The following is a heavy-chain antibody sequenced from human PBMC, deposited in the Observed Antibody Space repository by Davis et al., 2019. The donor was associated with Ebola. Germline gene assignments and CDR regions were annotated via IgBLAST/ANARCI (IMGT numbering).Heavy chain of an antibody. D-gene: IGHD3-3*01. J-gene: IGHJ5*02. CDR1: GGTFSSYA. CDR3: ARDAGGSGYYGSWFDP. CDR2: IIPILGIA. Sequence: SVKVSCKASGGTFSSYAISWVRQAPGQGLEWMGRIIPILGIANYAQKFQGRLTITADESTTTAYMELRSLGSEDTAVYYCARDAGGSGYYGSWFDPCGQGTLVTVSS. V-gene: IGHV1-69*04.